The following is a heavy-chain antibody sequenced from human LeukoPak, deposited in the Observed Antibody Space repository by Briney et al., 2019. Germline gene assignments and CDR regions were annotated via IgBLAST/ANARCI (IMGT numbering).Heavy chain of an antibody. J-gene: IGHJ5*02. D-gene: IGHD2-15*01. V-gene: IGHV4-30-4*01. CDR1: GGSISSGDYY. CDR3: ARGGCSGGSCYSGNWFDP. CDR2: IYYGGST. Sequence: SETLSLTCTVSGGSISSGDYYWSWIRQPPGKGLEWIGYIYYGGSTYYNPSLKSRVTISVDTSKNQFSLKLSSVTAADTAVYYCARGGCSGGSCYSGNWFDPWGQGTLVTVSS.